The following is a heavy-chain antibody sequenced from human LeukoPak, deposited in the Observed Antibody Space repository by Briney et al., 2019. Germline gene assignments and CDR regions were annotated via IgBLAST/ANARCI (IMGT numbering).Heavy chain of an antibody. D-gene: IGHD3-3*01. CDR1: GFTFSSYW. CDR2: INTDGSST. V-gene: IGHV3-74*01. J-gene: IGHJ4*02. CDR3: ARDPSTRRGGVRFLEWTLDY. Sequence: PGGSLRLSCAASGFTFSSYWMHWVRQAPGKGLVWVSRINTDGSSTSYADSVKGRFTISRDNAKNTLYLQMNSLRAEDTAVYYCARDPSTRRGGVRFLEWTLDYWGQGILVTVSS.